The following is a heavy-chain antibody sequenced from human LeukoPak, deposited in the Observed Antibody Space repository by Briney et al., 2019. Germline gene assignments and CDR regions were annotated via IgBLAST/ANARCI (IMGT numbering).Heavy chain of an antibody. Sequence: SGGSLRLSCAASGFTVSSNYMNWVRQAPGKGLEWVSVIYSGGSTYYADSVKGRFTISRDNSKNTLYLQMNSLRAEDTAVYYCARELSSSWYSPNWFDPWGQGTLVTVSS. CDR3: ARELSSSWYSPNWFDP. D-gene: IGHD6-13*01. CDR2: IYSGGST. J-gene: IGHJ5*02. CDR1: GFTVSSNY. V-gene: IGHV3-66*01.